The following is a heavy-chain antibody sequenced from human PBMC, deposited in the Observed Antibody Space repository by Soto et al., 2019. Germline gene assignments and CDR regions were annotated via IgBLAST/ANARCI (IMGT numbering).Heavy chain of an antibody. CDR1: GGSISSGGYS. Sequence: QLQLQESGSGLVKPSQTLSLTCAVSGGSISSGGYSWSWTRQPPGKGLEWIGYIYHSGSTYYNPSLKNRVTISVDRSKNQFSRKLSSVTAADTAVYYCARRRGFPYYYGMDVWGQGTTVTVSS. D-gene: IGHD5-12*01. V-gene: IGHV4-30-2*01. J-gene: IGHJ6*02. CDR3: ARRRGFPYYYGMDV. CDR2: IYHSGST.